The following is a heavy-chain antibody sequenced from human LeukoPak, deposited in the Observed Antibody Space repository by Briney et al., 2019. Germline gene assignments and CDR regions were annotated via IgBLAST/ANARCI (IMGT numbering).Heavy chain of an antibody. CDR2: INHSGST. Sequence: SETLSLTCAVYGGSFSGYYWSWIRQPPGKGLEWIGEINHSGSTNYNPSLKSRVTISVDTSKNQFPLKLSSVTAADTAVYYCASLWPYQLSAFDIWGQGTMVTVSS. J-gene: IGHJ3*02. CDR3: ASLWPYQLSAFDI. CDR1: GGSFSGYY. D-gene: IGHD2-2*01. V-gene: IGHV4-34*01.